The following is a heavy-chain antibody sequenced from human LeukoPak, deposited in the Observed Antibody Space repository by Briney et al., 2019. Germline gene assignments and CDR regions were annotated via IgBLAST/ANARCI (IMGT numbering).Heavy chain of an antibody. CDR2: IKSEADGGTT. CDR3: TIDNDRSGYWKGYFQH. V-gene: IGHV3-15*01. CDR1: GFSFNNAW. D-gene: IGHD3-22*01. Sequence: GGSLRLSCAASGFSFNNAWMSWVRQAPGKGLGWVGRIKSEADGGTTDYAAPVKGRFTISRDDSKSMLYLQMNSLKTEDTAVYYCTIDNDRSGYWKGYFQHWGQGTLVTVSS. J-gene: IGHJ1*01.